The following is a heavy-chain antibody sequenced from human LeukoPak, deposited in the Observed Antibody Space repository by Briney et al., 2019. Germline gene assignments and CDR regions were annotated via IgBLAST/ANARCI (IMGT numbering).Heavy chain of an antibody. D-gene: IGHD4-17*01. V-gene: IGHV4-39*07. CDR3: ARGSRTTVTTWFDP. CDR2: IYYTGNT. Sequence: WIRQPPGKGLEWIGSIYYTGNTYYNPSLKSRVTISIDTSKNQFSLSLSSVSAADTAVYYCARGSRTTVTTWFDPWGQGTLVSVSS. J-gene: IGHJ5*02.